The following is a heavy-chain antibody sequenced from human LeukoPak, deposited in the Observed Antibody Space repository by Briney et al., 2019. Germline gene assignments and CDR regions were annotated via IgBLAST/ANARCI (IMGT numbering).Heavy chain of an antibody. CDR2: IYTGGNT. J-gene: IGHJ4*02. D-gene: IGHD3-22*01. CDR3: ARGDDSGYYDYFDY. V-gene: IGHV3-53*01. Sequence: GGSLRLSCAASGFTVDSNYLSWVRQAPGKGLEWVSTIYTGGNTYYAASVKGRFTISRDFSKNTVFLHMNSPRAEDTAMYYCARGDDSGYYDYFDYWGQGALVTVSS. CDR1: GFTVDSNY.